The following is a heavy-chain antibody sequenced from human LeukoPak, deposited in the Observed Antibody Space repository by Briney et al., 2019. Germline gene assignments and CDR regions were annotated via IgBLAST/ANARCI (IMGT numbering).Heavy chain of an antibody. J-gene: IGHJ4*02. V-gene: IGHV3-15*05. CDR1: GFTLSSAW. Sequence: GGSLRLSCAASGFTLSSAWMNWVRQAPGKGLDWVGRIKRKTDGGTTDYAAPVKGRFTISRDDSKNTLYLQMNSLSTEDTAVYYCTTDVFDSSGYYHLFDFWGQGTLVTVSS. D-gene: IGHD3-3*02. CDR3: TTDVFDSSGYYHLFDF. CDR2: IKRKTDGGTT.